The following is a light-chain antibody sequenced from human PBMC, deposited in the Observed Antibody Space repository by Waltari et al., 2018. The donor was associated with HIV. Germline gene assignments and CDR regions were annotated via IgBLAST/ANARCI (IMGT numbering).Light chain of an antibody. J-gene: IGKJ2*01. V-gene: IGKV3-15*01. Sequence: EVVMTQSPATLSVSPGERAALACRASQSVSSNLAWYQQKPGQAPRLLIYAASTRATGVPVRISGSGSGTEFTLTISSLQAEDVAVYYCQQYYSVPYTFGQGTKLEIK. CDR3: QQYYSVPYT. CDR2: AAS. CDR1: QSVSSN.